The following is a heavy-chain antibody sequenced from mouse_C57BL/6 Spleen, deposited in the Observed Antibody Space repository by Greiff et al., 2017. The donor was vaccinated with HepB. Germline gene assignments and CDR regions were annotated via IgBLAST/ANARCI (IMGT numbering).Heavy chain of an antibody. V-gene: IGHV1-61*01. CDR1: GFTFTSYW. CDR2: IYPSDSET. J-gene: IGHJ2*01. D-gene: IGHD1-1*01. Sequence: QVQLQQPGAELVRPGSSVKLSCKASGFTFTSYWMDWVKQRPGQGLEWIGNIYPSDSETNYNQKFKDKATLTVDKSTSTAYMQLSSLTSEDSAVYYGARWGYGSSYFDYWGQGTTLTVSS. CDR3: ARWGYGSSYFDY.